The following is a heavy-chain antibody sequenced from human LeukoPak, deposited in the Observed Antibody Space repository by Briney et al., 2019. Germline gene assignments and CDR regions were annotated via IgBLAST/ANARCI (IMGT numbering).Heavy chain of an antibody. CDR1: GFTFRSYS. CDR3: ARDGHMGSSWYAFDY. Sequence: GGSLRLSXAASGFTFRSYSMNWVRQAPGKGLEWVSAISGSGGSTYYADSVEGRFTISRDNSKNTLYLQMNSLRAEDTAVYYCARDGHMGSSWYAFDYWGQGTLVTVSS. J-gene: IGHJ4*02. D-gene: IGHD6-13*01. V-gene: IGHV3-23*01. CDR2: ISGSGGST.